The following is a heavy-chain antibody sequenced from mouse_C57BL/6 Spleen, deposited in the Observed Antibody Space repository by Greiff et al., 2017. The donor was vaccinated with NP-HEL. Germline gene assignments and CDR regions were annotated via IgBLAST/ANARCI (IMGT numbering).Heavy chain of an antibody. CDR2: IDPSDSYT. CDR3: ARDGNYQFAY. J-gene: IGHJ3*01. Sequence: QVHVKQPGAELVRPGTSVKLSCKASGYTFTSYWMHWVKQRPGQGLEWIGVIDPSDSYTNYNQKFKGKATLTVDTSSSTAYMQLSSLTSEDSAVYYCARDGNYQFAYWGQGTLVTVSA. D-gene: IGHD2-1*01. V-gene: IGHV1-59*01. CDR1: GYTFTSYW.